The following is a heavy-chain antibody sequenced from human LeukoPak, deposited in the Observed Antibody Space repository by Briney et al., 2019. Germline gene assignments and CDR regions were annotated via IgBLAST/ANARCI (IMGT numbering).Heavy chain of an antibody. J-gene: IGHJ4*02. CDR3: AKSRGEQLYFRDSDY. CDR1: GFTFSRYG. CDR2: IRYDGSNK. D-gene: IGHD1-26*01. Sequence: GGSLRLSCAASGFTFSRYGMHWVRQAPGKGLEWVAFIRYDGSNKYHVDSVKGRFSISRDNSKNTLYLQMNSPRAEDTAVYYCAKSRGEQLYFRDSDYWGQGILVTVSS. V-gene: IGHV3-30*02.